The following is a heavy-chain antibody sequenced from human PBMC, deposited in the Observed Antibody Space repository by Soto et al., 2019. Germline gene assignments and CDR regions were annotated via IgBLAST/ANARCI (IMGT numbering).Heavy chain of an antibody. CDR1: GFSLATNGVG. CDR3: AHRCHYYFDW. J-gene: IGHJ4*02. CDR2: IYWDDDE. Sequence: QITLKESGPTLVKPTQTLTLTCTFSGFSLATNGVGVSWIRQSPGKALEWLTIIYWDDDERYRPSLKSRLTVTKDTSKNQVVLTMTNMDPVDTATYYCAHRCHYYFDWWGQGTLVTVSS. V-gene: IGHV2-5*02.